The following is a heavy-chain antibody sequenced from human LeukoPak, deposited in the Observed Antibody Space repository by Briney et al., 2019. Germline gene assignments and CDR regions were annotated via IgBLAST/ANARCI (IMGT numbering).Heavy chain of an antibody. V-gene: IGHV3-30*04. CDR3: ARDTYSSSWSSYYYGMDV. CDR1: GFTFSSYA. CDR2: ISYDGSNK. D-gene: IGHD6-13*01. Sequence: PGGSLRLSCAASGFTFSSYAMHWVRQAPGKGLEGVAVISYDGSNKYYADSVKGRFTISRDNSKNTLYLQMNSLRAEDTAVYYCARDTYSSSWSSYYYGMDVWGKGTTVTVSS. J-gene: IGHJ6*04.